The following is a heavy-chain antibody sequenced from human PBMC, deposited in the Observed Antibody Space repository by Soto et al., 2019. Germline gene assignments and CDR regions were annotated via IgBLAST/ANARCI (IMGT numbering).Heavy chain of an antibody. CDR3: ARDAYYYDSSGYMGGWFDP. J-gene: IGHJ5*02. CDR1: GGSISSYY. D-gene: IGHD3-22*01. Sequence: PSETLSLTCTVSGGSISSYYWSWIRQPPGKGLEWIGYIYYSGSTNYNPSLKSRVTISVDTSKNQFSLKLSSVTAADTAVYYCARDAYYYDSSGYMGGWFDPWGQGTLVTVSS. CDR2: IYYSGST. V-gene: IGHV4-59*12.